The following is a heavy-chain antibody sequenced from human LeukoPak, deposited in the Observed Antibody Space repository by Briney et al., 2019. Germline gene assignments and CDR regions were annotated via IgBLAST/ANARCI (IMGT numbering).Heavy chain of an antibody. Sequence: GASVTVSCKASGYTFTSYAMNWVRQAPGQGLEWMGWINTNTGNPTYAQGFTGRFVFSLDTSVSTAYLQISSLKAEDTAVYYCARDALNSWAPAGLFDPWGQGTLVTVSS. CDR2: INTNTGNP. CDR3: ARDALNSWAPAGLFDP. CDR1: GYTFTSYA. J-gene: IGHJ5*02. D-gene: IGHD6-13*01. V-gene: IGHV7-4-1*02.